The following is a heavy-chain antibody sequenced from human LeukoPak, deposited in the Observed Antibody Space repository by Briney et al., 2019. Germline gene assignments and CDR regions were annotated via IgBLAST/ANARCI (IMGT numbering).Heavy chain of an antibody. J-gene: IGHJ6*02. V-gene: IGHV3-30-3*01. CDR3: ARDVRDCSSTSCYYYYYYGMDV. D-gene: IGHD2-2*01. CDR1: GFTFSSYA. Sequence: GGSLRLSRAASGFTFSSYAMHWVRQAPGKGLEWVAVISYDGSNKYYADSVKGRFTISRDNSKNTLYLQMNSLRAEDTAVYYCARDVRDCSSTSCYYYYYYGMDVWGQGTTVTVSS. CDR2: ISYDGSNK.